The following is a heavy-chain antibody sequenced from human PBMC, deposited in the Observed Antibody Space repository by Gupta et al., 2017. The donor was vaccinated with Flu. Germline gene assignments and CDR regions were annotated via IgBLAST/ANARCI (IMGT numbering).Heavy chain of an antibody. D-gene: IGHD6-19*01. Sequence: VRQAAGQGLEWMGGIIPIFGTANYAQKFQGRVTITADESTSTAYMELSSLRSEDTAVYSCARASYGKGIAVAGYFDYWGQGTLVTVSS. V-gene: IGHV1-69*01. CDR2: IIPIFGTA. CDR3: ARASYGKGIAVAGYFDY. J-gene: IGHJ4*02.